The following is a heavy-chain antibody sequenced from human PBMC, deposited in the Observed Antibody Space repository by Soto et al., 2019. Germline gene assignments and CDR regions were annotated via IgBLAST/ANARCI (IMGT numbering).Heavy chain of an antibody. Sequence: EVQLVESGGGLVQPGGSLRLSCAASGFTVSSNYMSWVRQAPGKGLEWVSVIYSGGSTYYADSVKGRFTISRDNSKNTMYLQMNSLRAEDTAVYYCARGWAAAAPLDYWGQGTLVTVSS. J-gene: IGHJ4*02. D-gene: IGHD6-13*01. CDR2: IYSGGST. V-gene: IGHV3-66*01. CDR3: ARGWAAAAPLDY. CDR1: GFTVSSNY.